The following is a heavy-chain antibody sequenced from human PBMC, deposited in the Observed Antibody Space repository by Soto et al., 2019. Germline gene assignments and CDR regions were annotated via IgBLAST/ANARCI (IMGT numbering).Heavy chain of an antibody. CDR3: ARDRGVAPPVAGNTHYYSDLDV. J-gene: IGHJ6*03. Sequence: QDQLVQSGVEVKKPGASVKVSCKASGYSFTNYGITWVRQAPGQGFEWMGWISAYNGNTNYAQKFRGRVPMTTDASTSTAYLALRSLRSDDTAVYYCARDRGVAPPVAGNTHYYSDLDVLGKGTTVTVSS. V-gene: IGHV1-18*01. CDR1: GYSFTNYG. D-gene: IGHD6-19*01. CDR2: ISAYNGNT.